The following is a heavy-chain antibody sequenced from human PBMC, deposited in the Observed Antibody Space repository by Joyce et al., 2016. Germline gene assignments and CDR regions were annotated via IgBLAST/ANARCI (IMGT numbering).Heavy chain of an antibody. D-gene: IGHD1-26*01. CDR3: ARDVVGSTIFAFDI. Sequence: QVQLQESGPGLVKPSETLSLTCNVSGGSISSYYWSWIRHPPGTGLEWIGYIYYSGTTNYNPALKSRVTISVDTSKNQFSLKLSSVTAADTAVYYCARDVVGSTIFAFDIWGQGTMVTVSS. J-gene: IGHJ3*02. CDR1: GGSISSYY. CDR2: IYYSGTT. V-gene: IGHV4-59*01.